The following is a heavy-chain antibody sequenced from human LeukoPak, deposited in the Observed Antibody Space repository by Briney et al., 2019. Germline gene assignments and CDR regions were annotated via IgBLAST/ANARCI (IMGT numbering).Heavy chain of an antibody. V-gene: IGHV3-7*01. CDR3: VRGRYCNSISCDYFDY. Sequence: GGSLRLSCAASGFTFSSYWMSWVRQAPGKGLEWVANIKEDGSEKYYVDSVMGRFTISRDNAKNSLYLQMNSLRAEDTAVYYCVRGRYCNSISCDYFDYWGQGTLVTVSS. J-gene: IGHJ4*02. D-gene: IGHD2-2*01. CDR2: IKEDGSEK. CDR1: GFTFSSYW.